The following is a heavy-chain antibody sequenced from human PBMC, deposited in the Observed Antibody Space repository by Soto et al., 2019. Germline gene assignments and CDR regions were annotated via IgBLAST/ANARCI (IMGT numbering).Heavy chain of an antibody. V-gene: IGHV4-34*01. CDR1: GGSFNDYF. CDR3: VRDGTKTLRDWFDP. Sequence: PSETLSLTCAVYGGSFNDYFWSWIRQTPGKGLEWIGEINLGGITKLKPSLRSRVTISLDTSKKQFSLRLRSVTAADTAVYYCVRDGTKTLRDWFDPWGQGISVTVSS. D-gene: IGHD1-1*01. J-gene: IGHJ5*02. CDR2: INLGGIT.